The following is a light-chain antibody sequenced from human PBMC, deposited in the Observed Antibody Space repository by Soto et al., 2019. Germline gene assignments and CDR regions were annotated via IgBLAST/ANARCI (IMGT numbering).Light chain of an antibody. V-gene: IGKV3-20*01. Sequence: EIVLTQSPGTLSLSPGERATLSCRASQSVSSSYLAWYQQKPGQAPRLLIYGASGRATGIPDRFSGSGSGTDFTLTISRLEPEDFAVYYCQQYGRSPWTFGQGTKVEIK. CDR2: GAS. J-gene: IGKJ1*01. CDR3: QQYGRSPWT. CDR1: QSVSSSY.